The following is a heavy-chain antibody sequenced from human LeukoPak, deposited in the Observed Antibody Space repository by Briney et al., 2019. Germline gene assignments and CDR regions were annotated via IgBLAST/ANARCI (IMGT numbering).Heavy chain of an antibody. Sequence: GGSLRLSCAASGFTFNSYSMNWIRQAPGKGLEWVSSISSSTSYVYYADSVKGRFTISKDNAKNSLYLQMNSLRAEDTAVYYCARAGGSTVSHSDYWGQGTLVTVSS. V-gene: IGHV3-21*01. D-gene: IGHD4-17*01. CDR1: GFTFNSYS. CDR2: ISSSTSYV. CDR3: ARAGGSTVSHSDY. J-gene: IGHJ4*02.